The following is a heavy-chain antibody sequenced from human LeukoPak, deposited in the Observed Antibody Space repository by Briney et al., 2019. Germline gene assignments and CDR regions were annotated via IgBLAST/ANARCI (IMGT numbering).Heavy chain of an antibody. Sequence: SETLSLTCTISGDSITKKNYFWDWIRQPPGKGLEWIVSMSYSGKIYYNPSLKSRVTISIDTSKNQLSLKLNSVTAADTAVYHCARDRDVDDFDYWGRGTLVIVSS. CDR2: MSYSGKI. CDR3: ARDRDVDDFDY. D-gene: IGHD2-15*01. V-gene: IGHV4-39*07. CDR1: GDSITKKNYF. J-gene: IGHJ4*01.